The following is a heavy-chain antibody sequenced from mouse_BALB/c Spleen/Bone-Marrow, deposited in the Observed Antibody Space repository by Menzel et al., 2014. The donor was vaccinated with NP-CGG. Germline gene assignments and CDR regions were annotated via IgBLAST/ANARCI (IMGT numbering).Heavy chain of an antibody. D-gene: IGHD2-10*02. CDR2: ISTGGTYT. CDR3: SRGYGNCFDY. Sequence: EVKLVESGGGLVKPGGSLKLSCSASGFSFSSSIMSWVRQTPEKRLEWVATISTGGTYTYYLDSVKGRFTISRDNAKNTLYLQMSSLKSEDTAMYYCSRGYGNCFDYWGQGTTLTVSS. J-gene: IGHJ2*01. V-gene: IGHV5-6-4*01. CDR1: GFSFSSSI.